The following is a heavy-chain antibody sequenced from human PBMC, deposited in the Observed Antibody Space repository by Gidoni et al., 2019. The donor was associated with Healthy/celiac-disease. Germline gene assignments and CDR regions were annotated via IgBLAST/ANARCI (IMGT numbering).Heavy chain of an antibody. CDR3: AKAMYSSGWYWDY. CDR1: GFTFRSDA. V-gene: IGHV3-23*01. Sequence: EVQLLESGGGLVQPGGSLRLSCAASGFTFRSDAMSWVRQAPGKGLEWVSAISGSGGSTYYADSVKGRFTISRDNAKNTLYLQMNSLRAEDTAVYYCAKAMYSSGWYWDYWGQGTLVTVSS. CDR2: ISGSGGST. D-gene: IGHD6-19*01. J-gene: IGHJ4*02.